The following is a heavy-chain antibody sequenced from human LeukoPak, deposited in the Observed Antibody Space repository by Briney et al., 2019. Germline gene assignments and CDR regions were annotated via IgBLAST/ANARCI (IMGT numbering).Heavy chain of an antibody. CDR2: IYPGGST. CDR1: GFTVSTNY. D-gene: IGHD6-19*01. V-gene: IGHV3-66*02. J-gene: IGHJ4*02. Sequence: GGSLRLSCAAYGFTVSTNYMSWVRQAPGEGLEWVSAIYPGGSTYYANSVKGRFTISRDNSKNTLYFQMNSLRAEDTAVYYCARDRGAVAGEFEYWGQGTLDSVSS. CDR3: ARDRGAVAGEFEY.